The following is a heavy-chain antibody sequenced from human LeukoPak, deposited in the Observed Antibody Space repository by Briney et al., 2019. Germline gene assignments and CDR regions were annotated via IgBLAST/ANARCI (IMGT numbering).Heavy chain of an antibody. J-gene: IGHJ4*02. CDR2: IYCSGST. V-gene: IGHV4-39*01. CDR3: AGGVGASSIDY. D-gene: IGHD1-26*01. CDR1: GGSISSSSYY. Sequence: PSETLSLTCTVSGGSISSSSYYWGWIRQPPGKGLEWIGSIYCSGSTYYNPSLKSRVTISVDTSKNQFSLKLSSVTAADTAVYYCAGGVGASSIDYWGQGTLVTVSS.